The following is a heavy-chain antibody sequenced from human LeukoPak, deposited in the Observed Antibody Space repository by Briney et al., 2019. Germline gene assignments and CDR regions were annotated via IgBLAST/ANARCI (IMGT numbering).Heavy chain of an antibody. V-gene: IGHV1-2*04. CDR2: VNPNSGGT. CDR3: ARSGSYQPLFDY. D-gene: IGHD3-16*02. Sequence: EASVKVSCKASGYTFTGYYMHWVRQAPGQGLEWMGWVNPNSGGTNYAQKFQGWVTMTRDTSISTAYMELSRLRSDDTAVYYCARSGSYQPLFDYWGQGTLVTVSS. J-gene: IGHJ4*02. CDR1: GYTFTGYY.